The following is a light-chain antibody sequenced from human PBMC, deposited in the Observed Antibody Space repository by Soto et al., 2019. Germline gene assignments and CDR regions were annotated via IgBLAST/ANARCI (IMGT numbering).Light chain of an antibody. V-gene: IGKV1-8*01. CDR2: VAS. Sequence: AIRMTQSPSSFSASTGDRVTISFRASQGISSYLAWYQQKPGKAPKLLIYVASSLQSGVPSRFSGSGSGTDFTLTISSLQPEDFATYYCQQSYSTPSFGQGTRLEI. CDR1: QGISSY. CDR3: QQSYSTPS. J-gene: IGKJ5*01.